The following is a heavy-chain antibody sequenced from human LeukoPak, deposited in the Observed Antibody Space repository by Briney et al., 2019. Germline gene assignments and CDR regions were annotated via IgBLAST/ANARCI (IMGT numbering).Heavy chain of an antibody. V-gene: IGHV4-59*01. CDR1: GGSISSYY. J-gene: IGHJ4*02. CDR3: ARAIVVPAAIYYFDY. Sequence: PSETLSLTCTVSGGSISSYYWSWIRQPPGKGLEWIGYIYYGGSTNYNPSLKSRVTISVDTSKNQFSLKLSSVTAADTAVYYCARAIVVPAAIYYFDYWGQGTLVTVSS. D-gene: IGHD2-2*02. CDR2: IYYGGST.